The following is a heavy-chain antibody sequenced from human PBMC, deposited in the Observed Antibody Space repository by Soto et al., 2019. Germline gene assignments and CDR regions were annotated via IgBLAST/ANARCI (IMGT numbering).Heavy chain of an antibody. CDR1: GGSISPFY. Sequence: PSETLSLTCTVSGGSISPFYRSWVRQPPGKGLEWIGYLYYSGNTNYNPSLKSRVTISVDASKNHVSLRLTSVTAADTAVYYCARVGGVAARTFDYWGQGTVVTVSS. J-gene: IGHJ4*02. V-gene: IGHV4-59*01. CDR2: LYYSGNT. CDR3: ARVGGVAARTFDY. D-gene: IGHD2-15*01.